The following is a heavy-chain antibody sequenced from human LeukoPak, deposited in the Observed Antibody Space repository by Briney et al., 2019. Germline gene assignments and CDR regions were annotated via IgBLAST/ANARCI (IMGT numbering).Heavy chain of an antibody. Sequence: GGSLRLSCAASGFTVSSNYMSWVRQAPGKGLEWVSVIYSVGSTYYADSVKGRFTVSRDNSKNTLYLQMNSLRAEDTAVYYCAREIVATSYYYYGMDVWGQGTTVTVSS. D-gene: IGHD5-12*01. CDR2: IYSVGST. CDR3: AREIVATSYYYYGMDV. V-gene: IGHV3-66*01. CDR1: GFTVSSNY. J-gene: IGHJ6*02.